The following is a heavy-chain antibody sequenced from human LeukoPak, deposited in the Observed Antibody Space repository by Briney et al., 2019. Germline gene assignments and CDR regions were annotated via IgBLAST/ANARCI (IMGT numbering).Heavy chain of an antibody. CDR2: IYSDNT. V-gene: IGHV3-66*04. CDR3: TRQYYYDSSGYPDY. CDR1: GFTFSSYN. Sequence: PGGSLRLSCAASGFTFSSYNMNWVRQAPGRGLEWVSFIYSDNTHYSDSVKGRFTISRDNSKNTLYLQMNTLRAEDTAVYYCTRQYYYDSSGYPDYWGQGTLVTVSS. J-gene: IGHJ4*02. D-gene: IGHD3-22*01.